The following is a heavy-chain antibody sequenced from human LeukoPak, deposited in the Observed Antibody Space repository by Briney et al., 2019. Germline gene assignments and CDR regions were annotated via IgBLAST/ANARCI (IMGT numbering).Heavy chain of an antibody. J-gene: IGHJ4*02. CDR1: GFAFGDYW. CDR3: AKDRIEGARKLAY. V-gene: IGHV3-7*03. Sequence: GGSLRLSCAASGFAFGDYWMTWVRQAPGKGLEWVANIKKDGSEKYYVASVRGRFTISRDNAKNSLYLQMNSLRAEDTAVYYCAKDRIEGARKLAYWGQGTMVTVSS. CDR2: IKKDGSEK. D-gene: IGHD1-26*01.